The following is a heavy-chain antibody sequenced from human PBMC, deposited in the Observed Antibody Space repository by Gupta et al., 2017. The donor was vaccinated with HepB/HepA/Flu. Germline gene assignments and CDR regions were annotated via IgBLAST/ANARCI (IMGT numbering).Heavy chain of an antibody. CDR2: ISTSSSYI. D-gene: IGHD6-13*01. Sequence: EVQLVESGGGLVQPGGSLRLSCAASGFTCNTYTMNWVRQAPGKGLEWVSYISTSSSYIYYADSVQGRFTISRDKAKNSLYLQMSSLRDEDTAVYYCARGVDSSSLYYFDYWGQGTLVTVSS. CDR3: ARGVDSSSLYYFDY. J-gene: IGHJ4*02. CDR1: GFTCNTYT. V-gene: IGHV3-48*02.